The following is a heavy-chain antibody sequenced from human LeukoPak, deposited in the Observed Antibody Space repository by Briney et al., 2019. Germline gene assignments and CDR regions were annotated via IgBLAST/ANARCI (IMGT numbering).Heavy chain of an antibody. D-gene: IGHD3-10*01. V-gene: IGHV1-69*05. Sequence: GSSVKVSCKASGGTFISYAISWVRQAPGQGLEWMGRIIPIFGTANYAQKFQGRVTITTDESTSTAYMELSSLRSEDTAVYYCARDPFMVRGVITTAYFDYWGQGTLVTVSS. J-gene: IGHJ4*02. CDR1: GGTFISYA. CDR2: IIPIFGTA. CDR3: ARDPFMVRGVITTAYFDY.